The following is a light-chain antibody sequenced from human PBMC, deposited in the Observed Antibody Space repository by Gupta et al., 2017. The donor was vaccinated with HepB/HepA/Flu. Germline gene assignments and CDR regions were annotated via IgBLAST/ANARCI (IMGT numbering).Light chain of an antibody. J-gene: IGKJ4*01. Sequence: DIVMTQSPDSLAVSLGERATINCKSSQTVLYSSNNKNYLAWYQQKPGQPPKLLIYWASTRESGVPDRFSGSGSGTDFTLTITDLQAEDVAVYYCQQDDGTPLTFGGGTKVEIK. CDR2: WAS. CDR3: QQDDGTPLT. CDR1: QTVLYSSNNKNY. V-gene: IGKV4-1*01.